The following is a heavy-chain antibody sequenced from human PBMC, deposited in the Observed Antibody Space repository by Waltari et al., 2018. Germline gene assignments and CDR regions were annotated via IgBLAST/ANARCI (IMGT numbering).Heavy chain of an antibody. D-gene: IGHD2-2*01. J-gene: IGHJ4*02. CDR2: IIPIFGTA. CDR1: GGTFSSYP. CDR3: ALEGPAAIYHY. V-gene: IGHV1-69*12. Sequence: QVQLLQSGAEVKNPGSSAKVSCKASGGTFSSYPISWVRQAPGQGLEWMGGIIPIFGTANYAQKFQGRVTITADESTSTAYMELSSLRSEDTAVYYCALEGPAAIYHYWGQGTLVTVSS.